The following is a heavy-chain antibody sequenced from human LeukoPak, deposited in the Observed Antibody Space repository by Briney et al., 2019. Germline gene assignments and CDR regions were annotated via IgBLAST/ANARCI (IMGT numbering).Heavy chain of an antibody. CDR1: GFTFSSYS. J-gene: IGHJ4*02. CDR3: AREGSMVRGVINY. CDR2: ISSSSSTI. Sequence: GSLRLSCAASGFTFSSYSMNWVRQAPGKGLEWVSYISSSSSTIYYADSVKGRFTISRDNAKNSLYLQMNSLRAEDTAVYYCAREGSMVRGVINYWGQGTLVTVSS. V-gene: IGHV3-48*04. D-gene: IGHD3-10*01.